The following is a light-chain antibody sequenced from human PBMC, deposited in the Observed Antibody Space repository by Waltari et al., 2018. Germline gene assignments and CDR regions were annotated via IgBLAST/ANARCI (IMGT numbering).Light chain of an antibody. Sequence: QSALTQPASVSGSPAQSITISCTGTSSNIGAFNSVSWYQQHPGKAPKVLIYDVTNRPSGVSYRFSGSKSGNTASLTISGLQAEDEAYYHCASFISGSTSSVLFGGGTKLTVL. CDR3: ASFISGSTSSVL. CDR1: SSNIGAFNS. CDR2: DVT. V-gene: IGLV2-14*03. J-gene: IGLJ3*02.